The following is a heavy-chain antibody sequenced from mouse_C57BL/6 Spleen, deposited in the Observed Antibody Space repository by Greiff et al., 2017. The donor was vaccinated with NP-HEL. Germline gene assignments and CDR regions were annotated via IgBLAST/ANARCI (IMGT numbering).Heavy chain of an antibody. J-gene: IGHJ3*01. CDR1: GFTFSNYW. D-gene: IGHD2-5*01. CDR3: TRSNYVAWFAY. Sequence: EVKLMESGGGLVQPGGSIKLSCVASGFTFSNYWMNWVRQSPEKGLEWVAQIRLKSDNYATHYAESVKGRFTISRDDSKSSVYLQMNNLRAEDAGIYYCTRSNYVAWFAYWGQGTLVTVSA. V-gene: IGHV6-3*01. CDR2: IRLKSDNYAT.